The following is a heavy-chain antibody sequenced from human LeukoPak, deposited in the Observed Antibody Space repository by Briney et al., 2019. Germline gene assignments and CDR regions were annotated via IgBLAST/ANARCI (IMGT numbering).Heavy chain of an antibody. CDR3: AKENY. CDR1: GFTFSSYG. CDR2: ISYDGSNK. Sequence: GGSLRLSCAASGFTFSSYGMHWVRQAPGKGLEWVAVISYDGSNKYYADSVKGRFTISRDNSKNTLYLQMNGLRAEDTAVYYCAKENYWGQGTLVTVSS. V-gene: IGHV3-30*18. J-gene: IGHJ4*02.